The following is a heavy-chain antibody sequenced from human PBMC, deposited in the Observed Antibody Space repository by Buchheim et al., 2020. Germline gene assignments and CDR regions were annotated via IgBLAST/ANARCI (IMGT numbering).Heavy chain of an antibody. D-gene: IGHD6-13*01. CDR2: IFWDDDK. CDR1: GLSLSNTGVG. Sequence: QITLKESGPTLVKPTQTLTLTCSFSGLSLSNTGVGVGWIRQPPGKALEWLKLIFWDDDKRYRPSLKSRLTITKDTDKNQVVLTLTNMDPVDTCTYYCAHRRCSSWYQFDYWGQGIL. J-gene: IGHJ4*02. V-gene: IGHV2-5*02. CDR3: AHRRCSSWYQFDY.